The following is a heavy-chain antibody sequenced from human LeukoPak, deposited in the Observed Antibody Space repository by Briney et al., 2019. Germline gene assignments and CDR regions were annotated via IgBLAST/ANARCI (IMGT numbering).Heavy chain of an antibody. J-gene: IGHJ1*01. CDR3: AKGHRSCSGATCFIDFQY. Sequence: GGSLRLSCAASGFTFSSYSMNWVRQAPGKGLEWVSSISSSSSYIYYADSVKGRFTISRDNSQNTLYLQMSSLRAEDTAVYYCAKGHRSCSGATCFIDFQYWGQGTLVTVSS. D-gene: IGHD2-2*01. CDR1: GFTFSSYS. V-gene: IGHV3-21*04. CDR2: ISSSSSYI.